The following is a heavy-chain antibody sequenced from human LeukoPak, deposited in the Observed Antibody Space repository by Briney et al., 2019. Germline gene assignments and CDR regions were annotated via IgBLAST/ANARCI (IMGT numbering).Heavy chain of an antibody. V-gene: IGHV4-59*08. CDR2: IYYTGSTNY. CDR1: GASIRSYY. D-gene: IGHD3-10*01. J-gene: IGHJ2*01. CDR3: SGSGDYWYFDL. Sequence: PSETLSLTCTVSGASIRSYYWSWIRQPPGKGLECIGYIYYTGSTNYNYNPSLKSRVTISVDTSKNQFSLKLSSVTAADTAVYYCSGSGDYWYFDLWGRGALVTVSS.